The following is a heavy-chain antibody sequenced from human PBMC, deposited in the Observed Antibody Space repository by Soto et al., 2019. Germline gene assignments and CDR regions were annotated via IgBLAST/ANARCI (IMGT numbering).Heavy chain of an antibody. CDR1: GFTFSSYG. CDR2: IWYDGSNK. V-gene: IGHV3-33*01. CDR3: ARDYISIWAPDAFDI. J-gene: IGHJ3*02. Sequence: PGGSLRLSCAASGFTFSSYGMHWVRQAPGKGLEWVAVIWYDGSNKYYADSVKGRFTISRDNSKNTLYLQMNSLRAEDTAVYYCARDYISIWAPDAFDIWGQGTMVTVSS. D-gene: IGHD2-21*01.